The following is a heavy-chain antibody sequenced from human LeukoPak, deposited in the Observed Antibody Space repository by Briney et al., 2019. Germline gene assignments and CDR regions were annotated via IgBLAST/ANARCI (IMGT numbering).Heavy chain of an antibody. CDR2: INPDGTVT. J-gene: IGHJ4*02. D-gene: IGHD6-19*01. CDR1: GFTLSKYW. CDR3: ATRQWLAPPPDS. V-gene: IGHV3-74*01. Sequence: GGSPRLSCALSGFTLSKYWMLCGRDSPEEGVGSVSRINPDGTVTTYADSVKGRFIVSRDNADNTMFLQMNSVRDEDTAVYYCATRQWLAPPPDSWGQGTPVTVSS.